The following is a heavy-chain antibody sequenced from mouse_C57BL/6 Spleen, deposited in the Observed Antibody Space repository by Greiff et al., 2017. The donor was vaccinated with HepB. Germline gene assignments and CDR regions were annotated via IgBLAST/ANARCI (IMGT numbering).Heavy chain of an antibody. CDR2: SGPGSGST. CDR1: GYTFTDYY. Sequence: QVQLQQSGAELVKPGASVKISCKASGYTFTDYYINWVKQRPGQGLEWIGKSGPGSGSTYYNEKFKGKATLTADKSSSTAYMQLSSLTSEDSAVYFCARSLLRDAMDYWGQGTSVTVSS. V-gene: IGHV1-77*01. CDR3: ARSLLRDAMDY. J-gene: IGHJ4*01. D-gene: IGHD1-1*01.